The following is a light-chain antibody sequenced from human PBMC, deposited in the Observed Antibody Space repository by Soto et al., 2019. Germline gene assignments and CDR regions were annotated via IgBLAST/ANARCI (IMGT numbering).Light chain of an antibody. CDR2: KAS. CDR1: QTISSW. CDR3: QQLNAYPLT. Sequence: DIQMTHSPSTLSGSVRDRVTITCRASQTISSWLAWYQQKPGKAPKLLIYKASSLESGVPSRFSGSGSGTEITLTISSLQPDDFATYYCQQLNAYPLTFGGGTKVDIK. J-gene: IGKJ4*01. V-gene: IGKV1-5*03.